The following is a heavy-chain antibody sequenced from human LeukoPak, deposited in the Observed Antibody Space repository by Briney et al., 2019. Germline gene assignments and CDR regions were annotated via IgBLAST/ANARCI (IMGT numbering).Heavy chain of an antibody. CDR2: IYPNSGAT. CDR1: GYTFTGYY. Sequence: ASLKVSCKASGYTFTGYYMHWVRQAPGQGLEWMGWIYPNSGATKYAQKFQGRVTMTRDTSISTAYMELSRLRSDDTAVYYCGTLLSNGPFDYWGQGSLVTVSS. V-gene: IGHV1-2*02. J-gene: IGHJ4*02. CDR3: GTLLSNGPFDY.